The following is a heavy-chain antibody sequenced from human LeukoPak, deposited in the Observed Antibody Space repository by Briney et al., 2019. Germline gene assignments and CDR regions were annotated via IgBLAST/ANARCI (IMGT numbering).Heavy chain of an antibody. D-gene: IGHD3-16*01. J-gene: IGHJ6*02. V-gene: IGHV1-2*02. CDR2: INPNSGGT. CDR1: GYTGYY. CDR3: ARWGYLDRYYYYGMDV. Sequence: GASVKVSCKASGYTGYYMHWVRQAPGQGLEWMGWINPNSGGTNYAQKFQGRVTMTRDTSISTAYMELSRLRSDDAAVYYCARWGYLDRYYYYGMDVWGQGTTVTVSS.